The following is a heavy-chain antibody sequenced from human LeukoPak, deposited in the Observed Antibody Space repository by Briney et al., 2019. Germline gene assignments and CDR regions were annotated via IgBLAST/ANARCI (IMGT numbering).Heavy chain of an antibody. J-gene: IGHJ4*02. CDR3: ARSGLAQPSI. Sequence: GGSLRLSCAASGFTFSRYWMHWVRQSPRKGLVWVSRINSDGSSTSYADSVKGRFTISRDNAKNTLYLQMDSLRAEDTAVYYCARSGLAQPSIWGQGTLVTVSS. V-gene: IGHV3-74*01. D-gene: IGHD1-26*01. CDR1: GFTFSRYW. CDR2: INSDGSST.